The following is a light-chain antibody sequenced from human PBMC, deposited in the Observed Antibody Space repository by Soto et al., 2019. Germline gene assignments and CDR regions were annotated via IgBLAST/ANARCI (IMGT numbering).Light chain of an antibody. V-gene: IGKV1-16*01. CDR2: KAS. J-gene: IGKJ1*01. Sequence: DIQMTQSPYSLSASVGDRVTITCRASQGISTYLAWFQQKPGKAPKTLTYKASTSQSGGPARFSGSGSGTDFTLTISSLQPEDFAIYYCQQYHTYPRTFGDGTKVEI. CDR1: QGISTY. CDR3: QQYHTYPRT.